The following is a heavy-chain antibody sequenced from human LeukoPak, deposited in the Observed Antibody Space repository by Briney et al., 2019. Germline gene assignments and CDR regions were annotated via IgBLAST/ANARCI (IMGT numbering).Heavy chain of an antibody. Sequence: GGSLRLSCAASGFTFSSYAMSWVRQAPGRGLEWVSAIHGNGGSTYYADSVKGRFTISRDNSKNTLYLQMNGLRAEDTAVYYCAKTVSGSYSYAGGDYWGQGTLVTVSS. CDR2: IHGNGGST. V-gene: IGHV3-23*01. D-gene: IGHD3-16*02. CDR3: AKTVSGSYSYAGGDY. J-gene: IGHJ4*02. CDR1: GFTFSSYA.